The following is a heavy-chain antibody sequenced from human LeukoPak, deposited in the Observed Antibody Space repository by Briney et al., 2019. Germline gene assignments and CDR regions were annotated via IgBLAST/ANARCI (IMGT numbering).Heavy chain of an antibody. Sequence: SVKVSCKASGGTFSSYAISWVRQAPGQGLEWMGGIIPIFGTANYAQKFQGRVTITADESTSTAYMELSSLRSEDTVVYYCARDYYDSSGYLEWGQGTLVTVSS. CDR2: IIPIFGTA. J-gene: IGHJ4*02. V-gene: IGHV1-69*13. CDR3: ARDYYDSSGYLE. D-gene: IGHD3-22*01. CDR1: GGTFSSYA.